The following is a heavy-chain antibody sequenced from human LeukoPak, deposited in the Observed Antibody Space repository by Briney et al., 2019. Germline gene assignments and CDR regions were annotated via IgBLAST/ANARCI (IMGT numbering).Heavy chain of an antibody. V-gene: IGHV1-8*01. Sequence: ASVKVSCKASGYTFTSYDINWVRQATGQGLEWMGWMNPNSGNTDYAQKFQGRVTMTRNTSISTAYMELSSLRSEDTAVYYCARGPMYYDSSGYHYYFDYWGQGTLVTVSS. CDR3: ARGPMYYDSSGYHYYFDY. J-gene: IGHJ4*02. CDR2: MNPNSGNT. D-gene: IGHD3-22*01. CDR1: GYTFTSYD.